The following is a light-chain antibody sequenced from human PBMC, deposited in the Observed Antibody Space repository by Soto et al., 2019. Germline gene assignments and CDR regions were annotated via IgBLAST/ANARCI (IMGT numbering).Light chain of an antibody. V-gene: IGLV2-8*01. CDR2: EVF. CDR3: SSYAGSNNLV. Sequence: QSVLTQPPSASGSPGQSVTISCTGTSSDVGAYDSVSWYQQHPGKAPKLMIYEVFKRPSGVPDRFSGSKSGNTASLTVSGLQAEGEADYYFSSYAGSNNLVFGGGTKLTVL. J-gene: IGLJ2*01. CDR1: SSDVGAYDS.